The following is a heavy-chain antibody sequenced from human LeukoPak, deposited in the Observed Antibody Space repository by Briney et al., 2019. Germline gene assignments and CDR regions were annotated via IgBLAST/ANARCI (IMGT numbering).Heavy chain of an antibody. CDR1: GFTFSSYN. V-gene: IGHV3-21*01. Sequence: GGSLRLSCVASGFTFSSYNMNWVRQAPGKGLEWVSCISDRSNYIYYADSVKGRFIISRDNAKNSLYLELNSLGAEDTAVYHCVRDSDTYGDHTTRRFDSWGQGTLVTVSS. CDR2: ISDRSNYI. J-gene: IGHJ4*02. D-gene: IGHD4-17*01. CDR3: VRDSDTYGDHTTRRFDS.